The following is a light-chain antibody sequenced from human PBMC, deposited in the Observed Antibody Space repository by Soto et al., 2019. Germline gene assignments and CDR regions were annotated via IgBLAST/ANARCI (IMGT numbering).Light chain of an antibody. V-gene: IGKV3-11*01. J-gene: IGKJ3*01. CDR1: QSVSSY. CDR3: QQRSNWPPGST. Sequence: EIVLTQSPATLSLSPGERATLSCRASQSVSSYLAWYQQKPGQAPRLLIYDASNRATGIPARFSGSGSGTDFTLTISSLEPEDFAAYYCQQRSNWPPGSTFGPGTKVDIK. CDR2: DAS.